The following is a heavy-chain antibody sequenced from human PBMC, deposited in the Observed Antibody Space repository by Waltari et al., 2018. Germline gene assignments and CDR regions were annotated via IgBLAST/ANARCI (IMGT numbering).Heavy chain of an antibody. CDR2: IRSKDKSYAT. CDR1: GVMFSGAA. D-gene: IGHD3-16*01. Sequence: EVQLGECGGGLVQPGGPLKLSCAASGVMFSGAAVRWGRQTSGEGVGWFGQIRSKDKSYATLYTSAVKGRFTISRNDSNSTAYLEKNILKTDDPAGYYYTTNYCEAWNAYSGPWGQGALVPVSS. CDR3: TTNYCEAWNAYSGP. V-gene: IGHV3-73*02. J-gene: IGHJ5*02.